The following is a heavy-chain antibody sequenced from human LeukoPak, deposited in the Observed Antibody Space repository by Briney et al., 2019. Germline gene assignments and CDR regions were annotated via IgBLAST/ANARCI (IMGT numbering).Heavy chain of an antibody. Sequence: GGSLRLSCAASGFTLSAHWMSWVRQAPGKGLEWVANIKEDGSEKYYVDSVRGRFTISRDNVKNSLYLQMNSLRAEDTAVYYCARDLYSQYWGQGTLVSVSS. J-gene: IGHJ4*02. D-gene: IGHD2-21*01. V-gene: IGHV3-7*01. CDR1: GFTLSAHW. CDR2: IKEDGSEK. CDR3: ARDLYSQY.